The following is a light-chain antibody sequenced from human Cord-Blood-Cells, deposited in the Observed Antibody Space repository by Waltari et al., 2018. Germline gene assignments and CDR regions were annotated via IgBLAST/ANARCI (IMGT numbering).Light chain of an antibody. Sequence: DIQMTQSPSSLSASVGDRVTITCRASQSIRSYLNWYQQKPGKAPKLLLYAASSLQRGVPSRFSGSGSGTDFTLTISSLQPEDFATYYCQQSYSTPLTFGGGTKVEIK. V-gene: IGKV1-39*01. CDR2: AAS. CDR1: QSIRSY. J-gene: IGKJ4*01. CDR3: QQSYSTPLT.